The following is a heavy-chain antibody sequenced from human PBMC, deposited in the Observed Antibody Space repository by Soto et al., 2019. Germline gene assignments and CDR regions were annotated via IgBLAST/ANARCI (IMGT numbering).Heavy chain of an antibody. CDR2: MFYSGLT. CDR1: GYSVSSSDYY. CDR3: APLSVSLSGPYGIHV. Sequence: QLHLQESGPGLVKPSETLSLTCSVSGYSVSSSDYYWAWIRQPPGKGLEWVGGMFYSGLTYYNPSLKRRVTLSVDTSKNQFSVRLNSVTAADTAVYYCAPLSVSLSGPYGIHVWGQGTTVTVSS. V-gene: IGHV4-39*01. J-gene: IGHJ6*02. D-gene: IGHD2-15*01.